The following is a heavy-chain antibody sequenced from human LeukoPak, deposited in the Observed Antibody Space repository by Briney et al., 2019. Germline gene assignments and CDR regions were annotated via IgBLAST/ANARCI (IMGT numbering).Heavy chain of an antibody. J-gene: IGHJ4*02. CDR3: ARVGFNDSSGYYN. CDR2: IYYSGST. D-gene: IGHD3-22*01. Sequence: SQTLSLTCTVSGGSISSGGYYWSWIRQHPGKGLEWIGYIYYSGSTYYNPSLKSRVTISVDTSKNQFSLKLSSVTAADTAVYYCARVGFNDSSGYYNWGQGTLVTVSS. V-gene: IGHV4-31*03. CDR1: GGSISSGGYY.